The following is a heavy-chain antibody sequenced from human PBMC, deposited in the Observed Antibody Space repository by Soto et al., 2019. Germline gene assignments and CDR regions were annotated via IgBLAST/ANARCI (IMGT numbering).Heavy chain of an antibody. V-gene: IGHV3-74*01. J-gene: IGHJ4*02. D-gene: IGHD1-1*01. CDR1: AFIFGMYW. CDR3: TRGPRSTSTGTGAF. CDR2: INDDGSST. Sequence: GGSLRLSCAASAFIFGMYWMHCARQVPGKGPEWVSRINDDGSSTNYADSVKGRFTISRDNAKNTLYLQMNDLRAEDTAVYYRTRGPRSTSTGTGAFWGQGTLVTV.